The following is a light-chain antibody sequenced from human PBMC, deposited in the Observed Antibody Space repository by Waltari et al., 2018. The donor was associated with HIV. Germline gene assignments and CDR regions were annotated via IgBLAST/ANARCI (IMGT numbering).Light chain of an antibody. Sequence: HSALTQPASVSGSPGPSITLSCTGTSSDIGGYKYVSWYQQHPGKAPKLMISEVSNRPSGVSNRFSGSKSGNTASLTISGLQAEDEADYYCSSYTTSSTWVFGGGTKLTVL. J-gene: IGLJ3*02. CDR2: EVS. CDR1: SSDIGGYKY. CDR3: SSYTTSSTWV. V-gene: IGLV2-14*01.